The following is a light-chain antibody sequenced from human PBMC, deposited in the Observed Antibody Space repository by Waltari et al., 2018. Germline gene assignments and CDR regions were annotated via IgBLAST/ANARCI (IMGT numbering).Light chain of an antibody. Sequence: QSALTQPASVSGSPGQSITISCTGPSSDVGSYNLVSWYQQHPGKAPKLMIYEGSKRPSGVSNRFSGSKSGNTASLTISGLQAEDEADYYCCSYAGSSTGVFGGGTKLTVL. V-gene: IGLV2-23*01. CDR3: CSYAGSSTGV. J-gene: IGLJ2*01. CDR2: EGS. CDR1: SSDVGSYNL.